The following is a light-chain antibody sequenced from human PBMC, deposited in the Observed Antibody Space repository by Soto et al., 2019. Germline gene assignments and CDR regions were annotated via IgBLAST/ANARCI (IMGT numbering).Light chain of an antibody. V-gene: IGLV2-14*01. CDR3: SSYTTATTWV. CDR1: SDDVGAYKY. CDR2: EAT. Sequence: QSALTQPASVSGSPGQSITISCAGTSDDVGAYKYVSWYQQHPGKAPQLLIYEATNRPSGISGRFSASKSGNTASLTISGLQAEDEADYYCSSYTTATTWVFGGGTQLTV. J-gene: IGLJ3*02.